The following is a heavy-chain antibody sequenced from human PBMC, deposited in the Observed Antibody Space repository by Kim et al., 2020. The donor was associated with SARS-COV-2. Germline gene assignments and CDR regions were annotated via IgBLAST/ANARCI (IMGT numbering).Heavy chain of an antibody. CDR1: GFTFSSYG. V-gene: IGHV3-33*01. CDR2: IWYDGSNK. CDR3: ARDLGATVVTPGY. Sequence: GGSLRLSCAASGFTFSSYGMHWVRQAPGKGLEWVAVIWYDGSNKYYADSVKGRFTISRDNSKNTLYLQMNSLRAEDTAVYYCARDLGATVVTPGYWGQGTLVTVSS. D-gene: IGHD4-17*01. J-gene: IGHJ4*02.